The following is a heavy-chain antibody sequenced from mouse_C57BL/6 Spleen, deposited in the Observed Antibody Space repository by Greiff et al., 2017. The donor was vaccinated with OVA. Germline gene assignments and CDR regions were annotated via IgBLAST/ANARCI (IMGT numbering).Heavy chain of an antibody. Sequence: VQLQQPGAELVRPGSSVKLSCKASGYTFTSYWMHWVKQRPIQGLEWIGNIDPSDSETHYNQKFKDKATLTVDKSSSTAYMQLSSLTSEDSAVYYCARGFYDHQGFAYWGQGTLVTVSA. CDR1: GYTFTSYW. D-gene: IGHD2-3*01. CDR2: IDPSDSET. J-gene: IGHJ3*01. V-gene: IGHV1-52*01. CDR3: ARGFYDHQGFAY.